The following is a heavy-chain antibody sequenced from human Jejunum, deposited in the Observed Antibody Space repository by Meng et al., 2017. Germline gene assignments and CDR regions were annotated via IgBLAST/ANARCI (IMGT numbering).Heavy chain of an antibody. CDR2: ITGSDGTT. D-gene: IGHD1-26*01. CDR3: AKRGTPGLYSDSLCAPFEY. J-gene: IGHJ4*02. CDR1: GFTFTTYA. Sequence: GGSLRLSCASSGFTFTTYAMGWVRQAPGKGLEWVSGITGSDGTTYYADSVKGRFTISRDNAKNTLYLQMNGLRAEDTALYYCAKRGTPGLYSDSLCAPFEYWGQGTLVTVSS. V-gene: IGHV3-23*01.